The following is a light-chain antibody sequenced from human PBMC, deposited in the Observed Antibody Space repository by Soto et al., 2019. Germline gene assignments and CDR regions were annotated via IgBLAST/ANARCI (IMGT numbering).Light chain of an antibody. CDR1: TSAVGGYNY. J-gene: IGLJ2*01. CDR2: NVS. V-gene: IGLV2-14*01. Sequence: QSALTQPAPGSGSLEQSITSPGPGTTSAVGGYNYVPWNQQHPGKAPKLLIYNVSNRPSGVSNRFSGSKSGNTASLTISGLQAEDEADYYCSSYTSSSLVVFGGGTKLTVL. CDR3: SSYTSSSLVV.